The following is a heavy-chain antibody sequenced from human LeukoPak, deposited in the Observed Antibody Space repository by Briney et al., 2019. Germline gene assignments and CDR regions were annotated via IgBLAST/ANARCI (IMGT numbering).Heavy chain of an antibody. V-gene: IGHV1-2*02. J-gene: IGHJ4*02. CDR1: GYSFPGNY. Sequence: ASVKVSCKASGYSFPGNYMHWVRQAPGQGLEWMGWIHGNSGATKFAQTFQGRVAMTRDTSISTAYMELSSLRSDDTAVYYCASRGYSDYDPDCWGQGTLVTVSS. CDR2: IHGNSGAT. D-gene: IGHD5-12*01. CDR3: ASRGYSDYDPDC.